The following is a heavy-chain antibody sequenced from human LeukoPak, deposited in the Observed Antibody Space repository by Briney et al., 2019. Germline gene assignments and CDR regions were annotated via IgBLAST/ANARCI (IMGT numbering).Heavy chain of an antibody. D-gene: IGHD3-9*01. CDR1: GFTFSSYA. V-gene: IGHV3-23*01. Sequence: PGGSLRLSCAASGFTFSSYAMSWVRQAPGKGLEYVSGISGRGGTTYYAESVKGRFTISRDNSKNTLHLQVNSLRAEDTAVYHCARHPHDILTGYGYYYYHMDVWGKGTMVTVSS. J-gene: IGHJ6*03. CDR2: ISGRGGTT. CDR3: ARHPHDILTGYGYYYYHMDV.